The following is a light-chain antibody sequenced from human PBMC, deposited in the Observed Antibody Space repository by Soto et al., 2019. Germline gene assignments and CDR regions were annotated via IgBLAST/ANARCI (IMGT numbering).Light chain of an antibody. CDR3: QQYNNWPPRAWT. V-gene: IGKV3-15*01. Sequence: EIVMTQSPATLSVSPGERATLSCRASQSVSRNLAWYQQKPGQAPRLLLYGASTRATGIPARFSGSGSGTEFTLTISSLQSEDFAVYYCQQYNNWPPRAWTFGQGTKVEIK. J-gene: IGKJ1*01. CDR1: QSVSRN. CDR2: GAS.